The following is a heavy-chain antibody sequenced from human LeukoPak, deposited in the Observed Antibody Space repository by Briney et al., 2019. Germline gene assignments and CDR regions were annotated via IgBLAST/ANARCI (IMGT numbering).Heavy chain of an antibody. CDR1: GFTFSSNY. D-gene: IGHD2-2*01. CDR3: AASSSSKQPPFDY. V-gene: IGHV3-53*01. J-gene: IGHJ4*02. Sequence: GGAPRLSCAASGFTFSSNYMSWVRQAPGKGLEGVSVIYSGGSTYYADSVKGRFTISRDNSKNTLYLQMNSLRAEDTAVYYCAASSSSKQPPFDYWGQGTQVTVSS. CDR2: IYSGGST.